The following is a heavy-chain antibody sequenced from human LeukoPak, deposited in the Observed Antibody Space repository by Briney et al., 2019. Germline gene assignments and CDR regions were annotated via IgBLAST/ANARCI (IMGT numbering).Heavy chain of an antibody. CDR3: ARDEQADSTPDGMDV. Sequence: GGSLRLSCAASGFTFSSYSMNWVRQAPGEGLEWVSSISSSSSYIYYADSVKGRFTISRDNAKNSLYLQMNSLRAEDTAVYYCARDEQADSTPDGMDVWAKGPRSPSP. CDR2: ISSSSSYI. V-gene: IGHV3-21*01. J-gene: IGHJ6*02. D-gene: IGHD2-15*01. CDR1: GFTFSSYS.